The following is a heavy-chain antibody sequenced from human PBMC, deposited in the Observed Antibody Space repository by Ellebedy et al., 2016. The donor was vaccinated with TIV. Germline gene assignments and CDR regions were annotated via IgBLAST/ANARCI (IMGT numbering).Heavy chain of an antibody. J-gene: IGHJ3*02. CDR3: ATDGSYGDYRSPTHAFVM. V-gene: IGHV3-7*01. D-gene: IGHD3-16*01. CDR2: IRQDGSEK. CDR1: GFSFSSYW. Sequence: GESLKISCAASGFSFSSYWMTWVRQAPGKGLEWVANIRQDGSEKYYVDSVTGRFTISRDNAKHSLYLQMNSLRAEDTAVYYCATDGSYGDYRSPTHAFVMWGQGTVVTVSS.